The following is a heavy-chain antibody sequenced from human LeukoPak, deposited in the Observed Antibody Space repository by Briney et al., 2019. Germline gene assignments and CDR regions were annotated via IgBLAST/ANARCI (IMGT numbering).Heavy chain of an antibody. Sequence: GRSLRLSCAASGFTFSSYAMHWVRQAPGKGLEWVAVISCDGSNKYYADSVKGRFTISRDNSKNTLYLQMNSLRAEDTAVYYCARSNWFDPWGQGTLVTVSS. CDR2: ISCDGSNK. CDR1: GFTFSSYA. V-gene: IGHV3-30-3*01. CDR3: ARSNWFDP. J-gene: IGHJ5*02.